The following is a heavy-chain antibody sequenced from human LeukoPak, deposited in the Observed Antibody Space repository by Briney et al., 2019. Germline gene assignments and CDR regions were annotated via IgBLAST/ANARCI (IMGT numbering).Heavy chain of an antibody. Sequence: SQTLSLTCTVSGGSISSGDYYWGWIRQPPGKGLEWIGSIYYSGSTYYNPSLKSRVTISVDTSKNQFSLKLSSVTAADTAVYYCARHDRYYYGSGSYPQGYWGQGTLVTVSS. D-gene: IGHD3-10*01. CDR3: ARHDRYYYGSGSYPQGY. V-gene: IGHV4-39*01. CDR2: IYYSGST. J-gene: IGHJ4*02. CDR1: GGSISSGDYY.